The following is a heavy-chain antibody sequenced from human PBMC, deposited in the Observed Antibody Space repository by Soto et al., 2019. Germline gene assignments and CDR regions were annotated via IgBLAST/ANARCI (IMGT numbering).Heavy chain of an antibody. CDR1: GFTFSNYG. CDR2: IGSRGTTT. Sequence: QPGGSLRLSCAASGFTFSNYGMSWVRQAPGKGLEWVSSIGSRGTTTYYTDSVKGRFTVSRDNSKNTLFLQMNSLRGEDTAIYYCAKLFTGTACWGLGTLVTVSS. J-gene: IGHJ4*02. CDR3: AKLFTGTAC. V-gene: IGHV3-23*01. D-gene: IGHD1-7*01.